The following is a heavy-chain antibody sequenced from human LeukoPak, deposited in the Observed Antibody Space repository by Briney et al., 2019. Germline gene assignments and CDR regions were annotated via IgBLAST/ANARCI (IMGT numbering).Heavy chain of an antibody. CDR2: IYYSGST. Sequence: PSETLSLTCAVSGASISGYYWRWIRQPPGKGLEWIGYIYYSGSTNYNPSLKSRVTISGDTSKNQISLKLSSVTAADTAVYYCARSGSGYLRYYFDYWGQGTLVTVSS. V-gene: IGHV4-59*12. CDR3: ARSGSGYLRYYFDY. J-gene: IGHJ4*02. CDR1: GASISGYY. D-gene: IGHD5-12*01.